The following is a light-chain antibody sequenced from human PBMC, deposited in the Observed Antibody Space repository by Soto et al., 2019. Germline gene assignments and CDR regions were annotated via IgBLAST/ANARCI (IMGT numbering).Light chain of an antibody. Sequence: QSVLTQPPSVSGAPGQRVTISCTGSSSNIGAGYDVHWYQQLPGAAPNLLIYGDNNRPSGVPDRFSGSKSGTSASLAITGLQAEDEADYYCAAWDDSLNGYVFGTGTKLTVL. CDR1: SSNIGAGYD. CDR2: GDN. V-gene: IGLV1-40*01. CDR3: AAWDDSLNGYV. J-gene: IGLJ1*01.